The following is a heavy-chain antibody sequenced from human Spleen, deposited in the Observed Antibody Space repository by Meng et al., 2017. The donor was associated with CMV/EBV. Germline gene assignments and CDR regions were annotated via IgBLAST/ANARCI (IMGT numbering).Heavy chain of an antibody. D-gene: IGHD1-26*01. CDR1: GNKDSEEL. V-gene: IGHV3-72*01. CDR2: VRNKANSYVT. J-gene: IGHJ4*02. CDR3: ARDLYSGTSL. Sequence: ADSGNKDSEELMDWVRRATGRGQEGGGRVRNKANSYVTKYAASVKGRFTISRDDSENAVYLQMNSLKTEDTALYCCARDLYSGTSLWGQGSLVTVSS.